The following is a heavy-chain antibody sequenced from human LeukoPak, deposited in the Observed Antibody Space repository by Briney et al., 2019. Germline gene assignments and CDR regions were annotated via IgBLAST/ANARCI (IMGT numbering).Heavy chain of an antibody. CDR3: ARRRAIYCSGGSCYSGGAFDI. J-gene: IGHJ3*02. CDR1: GGSFSGYY. CDR2: INRSGST. Sequence: SEALSLTCGGQGGSFSGYYWSSVRQAPGEGVELAGGINRSGSTNYNPSLKSRVTISVDTSKNQFSLKLSSVTAADTAVYYCARRRAIYCSGGSCYSGGAFDIWGQGTMVTVSS. D-gene: IGHD2-15*01. V-gene: IGHV4-34*01.